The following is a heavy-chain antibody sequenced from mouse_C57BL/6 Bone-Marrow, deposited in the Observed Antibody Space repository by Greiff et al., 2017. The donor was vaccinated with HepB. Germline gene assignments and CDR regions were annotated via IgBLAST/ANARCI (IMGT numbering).Heavy chain of an antibody. D-gene: IGHD2-4*01. V-gene: IGHV1-64*01. CDR2: IHPYSGST. CDR3: ARGLRRGFAY. J-gene: IGHJ3*01. CDR1: GYTFTSYW. Sequence: QVQLQQPGAELVKPGASVKLSCQASGYTFTSYWMHWVKQRPGQGLEWIGMIHPYSGSTNYNEKFKSKATLTVDKTSSTAYMQLSSLTSEDSAVYYCARGLRRGFAYWGQGTLVTVSA.